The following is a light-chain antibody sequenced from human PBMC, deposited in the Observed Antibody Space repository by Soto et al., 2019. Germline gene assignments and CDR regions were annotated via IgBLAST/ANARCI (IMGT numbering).Light chain of an antibody. CDR2: DVK. V-gene: IGLV2-11*01. J-gene: IGLJ1*01. CDR3: SSYAGSSDYV. CDR1: SSDVGGYNY. Sequence: QSALTQPRSVSGSPGQSVTISCTGTSSDVGGYNYVSWYQQYPGKAPKVMIYDVKTRPSGVPDRFSGSKSGNTASLTVSGLQAEDEADYYCSSYAGSSDYVFGTGTKLTVL.